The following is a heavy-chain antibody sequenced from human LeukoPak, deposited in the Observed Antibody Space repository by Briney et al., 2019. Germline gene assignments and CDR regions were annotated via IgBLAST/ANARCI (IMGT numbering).Heavy chain of an antibody. CDR2: VYRSGQT. Sequence: SETLSLTCTVSGDSIGSSPYYWGWIRQPPGKGLEWIGSVYRSGQTYYNPSLKSRVTISVHTSKNQFSLKLSSVTAADTAVYYCARLTGYSSESWFDPWGQGTLVTVSS. D-gene: IGHD3-9*01. CDR3: ARLTGYSSESWFDP. CDR1: GDSIGSSPYY. J-gene: IGHJ5*02. V-gene: IGHV4-39*07.